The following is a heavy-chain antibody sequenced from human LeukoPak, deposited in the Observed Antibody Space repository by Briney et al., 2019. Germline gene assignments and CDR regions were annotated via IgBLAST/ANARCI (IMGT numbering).Heavy chain of an antibody. CDR1: GGSSSGYY. CDR2: INHSGST. J-gene: IGHJ4*02. Sequence: SETLSLTCAVYGGSSSGYYWSWIRQPPGKGLEWIGEINHSGSTNYNPSLKSRVTISVDTSKNQFSLKLSSVTAADTAVYYCARGRYDFWSGYYTSNYFDYWGQGTLVTVSS. D-gene: IGHD3-3*01. V-gene: IGHV4-34*01. CDR3: ARGRYDFWSGYYTSNYFDY.